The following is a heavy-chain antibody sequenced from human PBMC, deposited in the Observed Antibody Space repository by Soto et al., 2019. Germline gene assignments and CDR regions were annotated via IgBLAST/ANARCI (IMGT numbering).Heavy chain of an antibody. V-gene: IGHV1-2*02. CDR3: ARVKYGNLRPPTPLFDH. J-gene: IGHJ5*02. CDR2: INPDSGAT. Sequence: GXSVKVSCKASVYTFTAYYIHWVRQAPGQGPEWMAWINPDSGATYSAPKFQGRVTVTSDTSINTSSMELSSLRSDDTAVYYCARVKYGNLRPPTPLFDHWGQGPLVTVSS. D-gene: IGHD3-10*01. CDR1: VYTFTAYY.